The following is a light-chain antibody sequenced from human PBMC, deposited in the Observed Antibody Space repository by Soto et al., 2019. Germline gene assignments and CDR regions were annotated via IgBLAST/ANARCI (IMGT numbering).Light chain of an antibody. V-gene: IGLV1-44*01. J-gene: IGLJ2*01. Sequence: QSVLTQPPSASGTPGQRVTISCSGSGSNIGSNTVNWYQHLPGTAPKLLIYSNIHRPSGVPDRFSGSKSGTSASLAISGLQSEDEADYYCAAWDDSLNGLVRFGGGTKLTVL. CDR3: AAWDDSLNGLVR. CDR1: GSNIGSNT. CDR2: SNI.